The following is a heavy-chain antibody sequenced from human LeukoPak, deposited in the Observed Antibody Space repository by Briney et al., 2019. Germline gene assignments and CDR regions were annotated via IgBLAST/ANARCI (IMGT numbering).Heavy chain of an antibody. CDR1: GFTFSSYS. CDR3: ARDYSSSWYSPLSDY. V-gene: IGHV3-21*01. D-gene: IGHD6-13*01. CDR2: ISSSSSYI. J-gene: IGHJ4*02. Sequence: GASLRLSCAASGFTFSSYSMNWVRQAPGKGLEWVSSISSSSSYIYYADSVKGRFTISRDNAKNSLYLQMNSLRAEDTAVYYCARDYSSSWYSPLSDYWGQGTLVTVSS.